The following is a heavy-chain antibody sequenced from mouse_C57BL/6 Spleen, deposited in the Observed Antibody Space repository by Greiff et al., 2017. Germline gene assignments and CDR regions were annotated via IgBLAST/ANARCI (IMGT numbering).Heavy chain of an antibody. CDR2: IYPGSGST. D-gene: IGHD1-1*01. CDR1: GYTFTSYW. CDR3: ARGDTTVVARWYFDV. V-gene: IGHV1-55*01. J-gene: IGHJ1*03. Sequence: QVQLQQPGAELVKPGASVKMSCKASGYTFTSYWITWVKQRPGQGLEWIGDIYPGSGSTNYNEKFKSKATLTVDTSSSTAYMQLSSLTSEDSAVYYWARGDTTVVARWYFDVWGTGTTVTVSS.